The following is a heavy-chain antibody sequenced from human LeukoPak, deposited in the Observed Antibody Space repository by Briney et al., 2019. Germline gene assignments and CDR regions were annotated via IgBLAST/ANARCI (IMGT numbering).Heavy chain of an antibody. V-gene: IGHV6-1*01. Sequence: SQTLSLTCAISGDSVSSNSAAWNWIRQSPSRGLEWLGRTYYRSKWYNDYAVSVKSRITINPDTSKNQFSLQLNSVTPEDTAVCYCARAARRPDYGDYDYWGQGTLVTVSS. J-gene: IGHJ4*02. CDR2: TYYRSKWYN. CDR1: GDSVSSNSAA. CDR3: ARAARRPDYGDYDY. D-gene: IGHD4-17*01.